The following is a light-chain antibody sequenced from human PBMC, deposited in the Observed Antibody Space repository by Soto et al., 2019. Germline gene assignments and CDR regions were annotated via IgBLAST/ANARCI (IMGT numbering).Light chain of an antibody. CDR1: SSDVGGYNY. CDR3: SSHAGSTPYG. CDR2: EVS. J-gene: IGLJ1*01. Sequence: QSALTQPPSASGSPGQSVTISCTGTSSDVGGYNYVSWYQQHPGKAPNLMIYEVSKRPSGVPDRFSGSKSGNTASLTVSGLQAEDEADYYRSSHAGSTPYGFVTGTKVTDL. V-gene: IGLV2-8*01.